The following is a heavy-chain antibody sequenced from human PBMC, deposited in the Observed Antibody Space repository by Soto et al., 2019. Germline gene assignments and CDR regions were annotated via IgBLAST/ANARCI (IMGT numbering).Heavy chain of an antibody. Sequence: GESLKISCKGSGYSFTSYWIGWVRQMPGKGLEWMGIIYPGDSDTRYSPSFQGQVTISADKSIGTAYLQWSSLKASDTAMYYCARRGYYYGSGSYYEEDWFDPWGQGTLVTVSS. J-gene: IGHJ5*02. CDR3: ARRGYYYGSGSYYEEDWFDP. V-gene: IGHV5-51*01. CDR1: GYSFTSYW. D-gene: IGHD3-10*01. CDR2: IYPGDSDT.